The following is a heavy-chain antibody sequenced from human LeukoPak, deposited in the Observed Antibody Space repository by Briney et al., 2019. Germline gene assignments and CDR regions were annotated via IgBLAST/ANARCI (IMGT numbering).Heavy chain of an antibody. CDR2: INPNSGGT. D-gene: IGHD6-19*01. CDR3: AKDQFSSVWYGWFDP. V-gene: IGHV1-2*04. CDR1: GYTFTGYY. Sequence: VASVKVSCRASGYTFTGYYMHWVRQAPGQGLEWMGWINPNSGGTNYAQKFQGWVTMTRDTSISTAYMELSRLRSDDTAVYYCAKDQFSSVWYGWFDPWGQGTLVTVSS. J-gene: IGHJ5*02.